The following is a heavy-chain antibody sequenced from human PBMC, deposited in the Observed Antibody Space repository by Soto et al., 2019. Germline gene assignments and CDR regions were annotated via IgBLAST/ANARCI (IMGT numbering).Heavy chain of an antibody. CDR1: GYTFTGYY. CDR2: INPNSGGT. CDR3: ARGSSPGYYYYYMDV. V-gene: IGHV1-2*04. Sequence: ASVKVSCKASGYTFTGYYMHWVRQAPGQGLEWMGWINPNSGGTNYAQKFQGWFTMTRDTSISTAYMELSRLRSDDTAVYYCARGSSPGYYYYYMDVWGKGTTVTVSS. D-gene: IGHD6-6*01. J-gene: IGHJ6*03.